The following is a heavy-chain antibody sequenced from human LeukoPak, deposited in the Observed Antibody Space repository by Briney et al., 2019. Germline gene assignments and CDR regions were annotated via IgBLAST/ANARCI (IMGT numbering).Heavy chain of an antibody. Sequence: GGSLRLSCAASGFIFTNFAMHWVRQAPGKGLEWVAVISNDERNKYYAESVKGRFTISRDNSNSMVYLQMTSLRLEDTAVCYCARPSPPGDGYNPSDQWGQGSLVIVSS. CDR2: ISNDERNK. J-gene: IGHJ4*02. CDR3: ARPSPPGDGYNPSDQ. D-gene: IGHD5-24*01. CDR1: GFIFTNFA. V-gene: IGHV3-30*04.